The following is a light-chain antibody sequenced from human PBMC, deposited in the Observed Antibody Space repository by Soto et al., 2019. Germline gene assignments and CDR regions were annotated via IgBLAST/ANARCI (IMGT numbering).Light chain of an antibody. Sequence: EIVLTQSPGTLSVSPGERATLSCRASQSVSSSYLAWYQQKPGQAPRLLIYGASSRATGIPDRFSGSGSGTDFILTISRLEPEDFAVYYCQHYGSSLWTFGQGIKVEIK. CDR3: QHYGSSLWT. CDR1: QSVSSSY. V-gene: IGKV3-20*01. J-gene: IGKJ1*01. CDR2: GAS.